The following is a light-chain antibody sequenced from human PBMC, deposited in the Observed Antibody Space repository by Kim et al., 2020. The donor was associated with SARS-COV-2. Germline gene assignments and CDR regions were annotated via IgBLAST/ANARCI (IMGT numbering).Light chain of an antibody. V-gene: IGKV1-12*01. Sequence: ASAGDRVNIACRARQDISSWLAWYQQKPGKAPKFLIYAASSLENGSPARFSGSGSGTDFTLTISSLQPEDFATYYCQQANSLPLTFGGGTKVDIK. CDR3: QQANSLPLT. CDR2: AAS. J-gene: IGKJ4*01. CDR1: QDISSW.